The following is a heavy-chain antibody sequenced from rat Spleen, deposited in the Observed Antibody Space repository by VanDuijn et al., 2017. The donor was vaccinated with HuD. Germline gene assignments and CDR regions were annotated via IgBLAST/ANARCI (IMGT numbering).Heavy chain of an antibody. Sequence: VQLVESDGGLVQPGRSLKLSCAASGFTFSDYDMAWVRQPPGKGLEWMGRIQNGGSTDYNSALKSRLSISRDTSKSQVFLKMNSVQTEDTAMYFCARSGLWVLGHFDYWGQGVMVTVSS. CDR1: GFTFSDYD. CDR2: IQNGGST. CDR3: ARSGLWVLGHFDY. D-gene: IGHD1-7*01. J-gene: IGHJ2*01. V-gene: IGHV2-27*01.